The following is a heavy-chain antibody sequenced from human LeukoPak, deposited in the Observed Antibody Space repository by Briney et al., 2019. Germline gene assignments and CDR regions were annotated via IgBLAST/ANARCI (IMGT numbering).Heavy chain of an antibody. D-gene: IGHD6-19*01. CDR3: ARGKQWLETDAFDI. CDR1: GGSISSSSYY. CDR2: IYYSGST. J-gene: IGHJ3*02. V-gene: IGHV4-39*07. Sequence: SETLSLTCTVSGGSISSSSYYWGWIRQPPGKGLEWIGSIYYSGSTYYNPSLKSRVTISVDTSKNQFSLKLSSVTAADTAVYYCARGKQWLETDAFDIWGQGTMVIVSS.